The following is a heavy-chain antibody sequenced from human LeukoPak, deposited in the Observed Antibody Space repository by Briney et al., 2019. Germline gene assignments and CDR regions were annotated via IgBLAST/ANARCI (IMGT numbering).Heavy chain of an antibody. J-gene: IGHJ3*02. V-gene: IGHV3-48*03. CDR2: ISSTGTPI. CDR1: GFTFGTSE. Sequence: QPGGSLRLSCAASGFTFGTSEMSWVRQAPGKGLEWVSYISSTGTPIFYADSVKGRFTISRDNSKNTLFLQMNSLRAEDTAVYYCAREASDAFDIWGQGTMVTVSS. CDR3: AREASDAFDI.